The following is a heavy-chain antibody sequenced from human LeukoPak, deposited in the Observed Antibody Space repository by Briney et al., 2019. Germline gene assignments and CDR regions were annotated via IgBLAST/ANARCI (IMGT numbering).Heavy chain of an antibody. J-gene: IGHJ3*02. CDR3: ARTRKSGSYRNDASDI. CDR1: GFTFDDYG. CDR2: LSWNGGST. Sequence: GGSLRLSCAASGFTFDDYGTSWVRQAPGKGLEWVSGLSWNGGSTGYADSVKGRFTISRDNAKNSLYLQMNSLRAEDMALYYCARTRKSGSYRNDASDIWGQGTMVTVSS. D-gene: IGHD1-26*01. V-gene: IGHV3-20*04.